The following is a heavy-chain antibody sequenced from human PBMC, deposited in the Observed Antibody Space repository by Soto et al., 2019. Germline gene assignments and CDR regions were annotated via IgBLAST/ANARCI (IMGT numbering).Heavy chain of an antibody. CDR3: AIVYDSSGYYYVPDY. Sequence: ASVKVSCKDSGYTFTSYAMHWVRHAPGQRLEWMGWINAGNGNTKYSQTFQGRVTITRDTSASTAYMELSSLRSEDTAVYYCAIVYDSSGYYYVPDYSGQGALDTVSS. D-gene: IGHD3-22*01. V-gene: IGHV1-3*01. CDR2: INAGNGNT. CDR1: GYTFTSYA. J-gene: IGHJ4*02.